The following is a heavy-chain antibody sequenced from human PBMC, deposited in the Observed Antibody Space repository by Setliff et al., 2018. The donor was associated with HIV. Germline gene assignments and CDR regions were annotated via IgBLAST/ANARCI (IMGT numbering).Heavy chain of an antibody. CDR2: IIPMFGTT. V-gene: IGHV1-69*13. J-gene: IGHJ3*02. CDR3: AIRREVVVPTTRRGLDI. D-gene: IGHD2-15*01. CDR1: GVTFRRFA. Sequence: SVKVSCKASGVTFRRFAFSWVRQAPGQGLEWMGGIIPMFGTTNYAQKFQGRVTITADESTSTVYMELTSLRFEDTAVYYCAIRREVVVPTTRRGLDIWGQGTMVTVSS.